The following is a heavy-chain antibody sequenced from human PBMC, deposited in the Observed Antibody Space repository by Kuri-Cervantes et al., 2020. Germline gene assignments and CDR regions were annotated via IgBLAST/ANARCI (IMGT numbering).Heavy chain of an antibody. D-gene: IGHD4-17*01. CDR2: ISSSSTTI. CDR3: ARLYGETYWYFDL. Sequence: GESLKISCTAFGFTLSSYAMNWVRQAPGKGLEWVSYISSSSTTIYYADSVKGRFTVSRDNAKNSLFLQMNGLRAEDTAVYYCARLYGETYWYFDLWGRGTLVTVSS. V-gene: IGHV3-48*01. CDR1: GFTLSSYA. J-gene: IGHJ2*01.